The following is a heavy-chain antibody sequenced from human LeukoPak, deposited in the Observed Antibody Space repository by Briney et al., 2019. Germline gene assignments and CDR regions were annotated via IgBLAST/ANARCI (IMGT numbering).Heavy chain of an antibody. D-gene: IGHD6-19*01. Sequence: KPSETLFLTCTVSGGSISSSSYYWGWIRQPPGKGLEWIGSIYYSGSTYYNPSLKSRVTISVDTSKNQFSLKLSSVTAADTAVYYCARHNIVAGGRSYYYGMDVWGQGTTVTVSS. J-gene: IGHJ6*02. CDR2: IYYSGST. V-gene: IGHV4-39*01. CDR1: GGSISSSSYY. CDR3: ARHNIVAGGRSYYYGMDV.